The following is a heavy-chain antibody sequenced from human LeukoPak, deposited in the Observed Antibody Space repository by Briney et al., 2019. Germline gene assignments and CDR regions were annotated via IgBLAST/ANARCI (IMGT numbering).Heavy chain of an antibody. D-gene: IGHD2-21*02. CDR3: AMVVTATIDY. J-gene: IGHJ4*02. Sequence: SETLSLTCTVYGGSFSGSYWSWIRQPPGKGLEWIGDINHSGSTNYNPSLKSRVTISVGTSKNQFSLKLSSVTAADTAVYYCAMVVTATIDYWGQGTLVTVSS. CDR1: GGSFSGSY. V-gene: IGHV4-34*01. CDR2: INHSGST.